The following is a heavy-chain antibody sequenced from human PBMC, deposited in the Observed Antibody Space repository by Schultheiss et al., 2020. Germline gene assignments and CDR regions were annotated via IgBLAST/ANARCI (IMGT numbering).Heavy chain of an antibody. J-gene: IGHJ6*03. V-gene: IGHV4-34*01. CDR3: ARLVPDTAMASYGYYYMDV. CDR1: GGSFSDYY. D-gene: IGHD5-18*01. Sequence: SETLSLTCAVYGGSFSDYYWSWIRQPPGEGLEWIGEINHSGRINYNPSLKSRVTISVDTSKNQFSLTLSSVTAADTAVYYCARLVPDTAMASYGYYYMDVWGKGTRVTVSS. CDR2: INHSGRI.